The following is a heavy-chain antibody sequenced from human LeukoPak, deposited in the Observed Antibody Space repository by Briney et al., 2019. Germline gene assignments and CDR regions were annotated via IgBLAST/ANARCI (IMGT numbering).Heavy chain of an antibody. CDR3: ARDRPPFENYYVSGSSLDY. J-gene: IGHJ4*02. V-gene: IGHV4-39*02. Sequence: SETLSLTCTVSGGSISSSSYYWGWIRQPPGKGLEWIGSIYYSGSTYYNPSLKSRVTISVDTSKNQFSLKLSSVTAADTAVYYCARDRPPFENYYVSGSSLDYWGQGTLVTVSS. D-gene: IGHD3-10*01. CDR1: GGSISSSSYY. CDR2: IYYSGST.